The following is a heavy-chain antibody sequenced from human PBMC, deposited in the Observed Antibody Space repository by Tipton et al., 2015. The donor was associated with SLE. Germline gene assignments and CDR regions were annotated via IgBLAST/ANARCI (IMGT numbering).Heavy chain of an antibody. D-gene: IGHD6-13*01. V-gene: IGHV4-59*01. CDR3: ATSSSWSTGGAFDI. J-gene: IGHJ3*02. Sequence: TLSLTCTVSGGSISSYYWSWIRQPPGKGLEWIGYIYTSGSTNYNPPLKSRVTISVDTSKNQFSLKLSSVTAADTAVYYCATSSSWSTGGAFDIWGQGTMVTVSS. CDR1: GGSISSYY. CDR2: IYTSGST.